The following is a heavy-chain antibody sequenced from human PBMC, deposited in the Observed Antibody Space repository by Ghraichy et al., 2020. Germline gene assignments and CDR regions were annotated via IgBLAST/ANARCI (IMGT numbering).Heavy chain of an antibody. V-gene: IGHV4-39*01. CDR1: GGSISSTNYY. Sequence: SETLSLTCTVSGGSISSTNYYWGWIRQPPGKGLEWIGSIYYSGRTYYNPSLKSRVSISVDTSKNQFSLRLSSVTAADTAVFYCARTSGTYYSDIDYWGQGTLVTVSS. CDR3: ARTSGTYYSDIDY. J-gene: IGHJ4*02. D-gene: IGHD1-26*01. CDR2: IYYSGRT.